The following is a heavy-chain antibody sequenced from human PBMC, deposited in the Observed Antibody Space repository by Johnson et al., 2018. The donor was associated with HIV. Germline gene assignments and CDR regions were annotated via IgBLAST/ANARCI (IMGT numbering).Heavy chain of an antibody. Sequence: MLLVESGGGLVQPGGSLRRSCAAAGFTVSSNYMNCVRQAPGKGLERVAVVYSGGGTDYADSVKGRFTISSDNCKNTLCLQMNSLRAEDTAVYYCAINSGYDSHGAFDIWGQGTMVTVSS. D-gene: IGHD5-12*01. J-gene: IGHJ3*02. V-gene: IGHV3-66*01. CDR1: GFTVSSNY. CDR3: AINSGYDSHGAFDI. CDR2: VYSGGGT.